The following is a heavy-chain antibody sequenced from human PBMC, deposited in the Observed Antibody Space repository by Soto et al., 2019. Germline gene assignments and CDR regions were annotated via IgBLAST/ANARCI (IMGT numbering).Heavy chain of an antibody. CDR2: IGTAGDT. CDR3: ARAEGYSSSWYVAFDI. V-gene: IGHV3-13*01. D-gene: IGHD6-13*01. Sequence: GGSLRLSCAASGFTFSSYDMHWVRQATGKGLEWVSAIGTAGDTYYPGSVKGRFTISRENAKNSLYLQMNSLRAGDTAVYYCARAEGYSSSWYVAFDIWGQGTMVTVSS. CDR1: GFTFSSYD. J-gene: IGHJ3*02.